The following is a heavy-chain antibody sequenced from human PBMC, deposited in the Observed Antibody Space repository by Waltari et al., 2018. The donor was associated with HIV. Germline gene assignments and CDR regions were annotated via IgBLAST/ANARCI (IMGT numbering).Heavy chain of an antibody. CDR2: IKSDGSST. CDR3: TRVPEVEMATIWYFDL. CDR1: GFTFSSYW. Sequence: EVQLVESGGGLVEPGGPLRLSCAASGFTFSSYWLHWVRQAPGKGLVWVSGIKSDGSSTEYADYVKDRFIISRDNAKNTLYLQMNTLRDEDTAVYYCTRVPEVEMATIWYFDLWGRGTLVTVSS. V-gene: IGHV3-74*03. D-gene: IGHD5-12*01. J-gene: IGHJ2*01.